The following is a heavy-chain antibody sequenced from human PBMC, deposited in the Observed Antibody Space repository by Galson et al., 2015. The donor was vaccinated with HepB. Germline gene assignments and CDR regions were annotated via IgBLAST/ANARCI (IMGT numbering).Heavy chain of an antibody. V-gene: IGHV3-30*04. CDR2: ISYDGSNK. CDR3: ARTYYDILTGRLSENYFDY. Sequence: SLRLSCAASGFTFSSYAMHWVRQAPGKGLEWVAVISYDGSNKYYADSVKGRFTISKDNSKNTLYLQMNSLRAEDTAVYYCARTYYDILTGRLSENYFDYWGQGTLVTVSS. CDR1: GFTFSSYA. J-gene: IGHJ4*02. D-gene: IGHD3-9*01.